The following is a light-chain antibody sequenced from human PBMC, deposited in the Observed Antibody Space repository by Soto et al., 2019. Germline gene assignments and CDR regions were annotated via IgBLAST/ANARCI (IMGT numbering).Light chain of an antibody. V-gene: IGKV3-20*01. J-gene: IGKJ1*01. CDR1: QSVSSSY. Sequence: EIVLTQSPGTLSLSPGERATLSCRASQSVSSSYLAWYQQKPGQAPRLLIYGASSRATGIPDRFSGSGSGTDFTLTISRLEPEDFAVYYCQQYKNWPHTFGQGTKVEIK. CDR2: GAS. CDR3: QQYKNWPHT.